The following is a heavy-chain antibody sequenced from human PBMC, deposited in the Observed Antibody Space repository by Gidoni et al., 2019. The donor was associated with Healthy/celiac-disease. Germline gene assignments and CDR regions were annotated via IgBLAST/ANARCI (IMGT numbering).Heavy chain of an antibody. CDR2: IYYSGST. D-gene: IGHD2-15*01. V-gene: IGHV4-59*08. J-gene: IGHJ4*02. CDR3: ARLDPRSPGHFDY. CDR1: GGSISSYY. Sequence: QVQLQESGPGLVKPSETLSLTCTVSGGSISSYYWSWIRQPPGKGLEWIGYIYYSGSTNYNPSLKSRVTISVDTSKNQFSLKLSSVTAADTAVYYCARLDPRSPGHFDYWGQGTLVTVSS.